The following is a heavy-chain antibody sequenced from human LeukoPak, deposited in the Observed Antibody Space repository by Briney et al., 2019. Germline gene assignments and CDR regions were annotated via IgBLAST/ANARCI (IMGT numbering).Heavy chain of an antibody. CDR2: ISYDGSNK. Sequence: GGSLRLSCAASGFTFSSYAMHWVRQAPGKGLEWVAIISYDGSNKYYADSVKGRFTISRGNSKNTLYLQMNSLRAEDTAVYYCARGHHIVIVPAPSADYWGQGTLVAVSS. J-gene: IGHJ4*02. V-gene: IGHV3-30-3*01. CDR3: ARGHHIVIVPAPSADY. D-gene: IGHD2-2*01. CDR1: GFTFSSYA.